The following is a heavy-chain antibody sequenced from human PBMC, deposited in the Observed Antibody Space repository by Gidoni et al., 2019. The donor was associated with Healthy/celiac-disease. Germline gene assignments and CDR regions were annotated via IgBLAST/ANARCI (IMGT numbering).Heavy chain of an antibody. CDR3: AKGQEQQLAYDAFDI. Sequence: EVQLVESGGGLVQPGRSLRLSCAASGFTFADYAMHWVRQAPGKGLEWVSGISWNSGSIGYADSVKGRFTISRDNAKNSLYLQMNSLRAEDTALYYCAKGQEQQLAYDAFDIWGQGTMVTVSS. CDR1: GFTFADYA. J-gene: IGHJ3*02. V-gene: IGHV3-9*01. CDR2: ISWNSGSI. D-gene: IGHD6-13*01.